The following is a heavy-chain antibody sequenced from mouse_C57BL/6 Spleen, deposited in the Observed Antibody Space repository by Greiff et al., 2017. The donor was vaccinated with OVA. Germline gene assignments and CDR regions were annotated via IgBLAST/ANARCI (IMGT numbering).Heavy chain of an antibody. CDR1: GFNIKDDY. Sequence: VQLKESGAELVRPGASVKLSCTASGFNIKDDYMHWVKQRPEQGLEWIGWIDPENGDTEYASKFQGKATITADTSSNTAYLQLSSLTSEDTAVYYCTTAQATAWFADWGQGTLVTVSA. D-gene: IGHD3-2*02. CDR2: IDPENGDT. J-gene: IGHJ3*01. CDR3: TTAQATAWFAD. V-gene: IGHV14-4*01.